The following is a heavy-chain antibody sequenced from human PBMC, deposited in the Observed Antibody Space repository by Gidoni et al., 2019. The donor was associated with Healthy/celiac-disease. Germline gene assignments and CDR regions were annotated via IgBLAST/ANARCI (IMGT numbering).Heavy chain of an antibody. D-gene: IGHD6-13*01. CDR3: ARLNSSSWYSDY. J-gene: IGHJ4*02. CDR2: INHSGST. Sequence: QVQLQQWGAGLLKPSEPLSLTCAVYGGSFSGYYWSWIRQPPGKGLEWIGEINHSGSTNYNPSLKSRVTISVDTSKNQFSLKLSSVTAADTAVYYCARLNSSSWYSDYWGQGTLVTVSS. CDR1: GGSFSGYY. V-gene: IGHV4-34*01.